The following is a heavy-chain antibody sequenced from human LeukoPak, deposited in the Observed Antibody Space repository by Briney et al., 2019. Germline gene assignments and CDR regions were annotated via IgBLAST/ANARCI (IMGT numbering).Heavy chain of an antibody. Sequence: SQTLSLTCDISGDSVSSGSGGWNWIRQSPSRGLEWLGRIYYRSQWYNDDAVSVKGRISINPDTAKNQFSLHLNSVTPDDTALYYCARRRGYCSGGSCPNWFDPWGQGTLVTVSS. D-gene: IGHD2-15*01. CDR2: IYYRSQWYN. CDR1: GDSVSSGSGG. J-gene: IGHJ5*02. V-gene: IGHV6-1*01. CDR3: ARRRGYCSGGSCPNWFDP.